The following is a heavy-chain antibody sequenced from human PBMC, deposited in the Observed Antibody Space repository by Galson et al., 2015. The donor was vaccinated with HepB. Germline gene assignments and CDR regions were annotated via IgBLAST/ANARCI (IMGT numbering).Heavy chain of an antibody. V-gene: IGHV3-9*01. CDR1: GFTFDDYA. J-gene: IGHJ6*03. Sequence: SLRLSCAASGFTFDDYAMHWVRQAPGKGLEWVSGISWNSGSIGYADSVKGRFTISRDNAKNSLYLQMNSLRAEDTALYYCAKEGYDILTGYYNGDTNGHYYYMDVWGKGTTVTVSS. CDR3: AKEGYDILTGYYNGDTNGHYYYMDV. D-gene: IGHD3-9*01. CDR2: ISWNSGSI.